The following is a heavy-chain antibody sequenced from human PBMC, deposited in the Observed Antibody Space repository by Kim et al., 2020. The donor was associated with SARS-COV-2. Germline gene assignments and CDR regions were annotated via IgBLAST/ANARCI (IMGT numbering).Heavy chain of an antibody. J-gene: IGHJ2*01. CDR3: ARHLRNWYFDL. V-gene: IGHV4-39*01. CDR1: GGPIRRSDYY. Sequence: VSGGPIRRSDYYWGWNRQPPGKGLEWIATIYYSGSTYYNPSLKGRVTISVDTSKKQFSLRLSSVTAADAAVYYCARHLRNWYFDLWGRGTLAT. CDR2: IYYSGST.